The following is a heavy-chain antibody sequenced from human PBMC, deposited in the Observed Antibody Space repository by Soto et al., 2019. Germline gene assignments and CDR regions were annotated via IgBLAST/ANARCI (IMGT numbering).Heavy chain of an antibody. CDR2: INHSGST. CDR1: GGSFSGYY. J-gene: IGHJ6*02. V-gene: IGHV4-34*01. Sequence: KPSETLSLTCAVYGGSFSGYYWSWIRQPPGKGLEWIGEINHSGSTNYNPSLKSRVTISVDTSKNQFSLKLSSVNAADTAVYYCARGNYRSGSGKRWNDSSGYYPIVIYRYGMDVWGQGTTVTVSS. D-gene: IGHD3-22*01. CDR3: ARGNYRSGSGKRWNDSSGYYPIVIYRYGMDV.